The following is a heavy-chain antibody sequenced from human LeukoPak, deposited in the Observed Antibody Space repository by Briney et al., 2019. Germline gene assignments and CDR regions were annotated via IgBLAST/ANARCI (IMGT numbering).Heavy chain of an antibody. CDR1: GFTFSSYA. J-gene: IGHJ5*02. D-gene: IGHD2-15*01. V-gene: IGHV3-30*04. CDR2: ISYDGSNK. Sequence: GGSLRLSCAASGFTFSSYAMHWVRQAPDKGLEWVAVISYDGSNKYYADSVKGRFTISRDNSKNTLYLQMNSLRAEDTAVYYCARFLSGGKSNWFDPWGQGTLVTVSS. CDR3: ARFLSGGKSNWFDP.